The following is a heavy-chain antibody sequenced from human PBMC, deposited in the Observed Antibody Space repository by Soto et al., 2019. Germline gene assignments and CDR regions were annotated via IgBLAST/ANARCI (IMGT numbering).Heavy chain of an antibody. D-gene: IGHD3-16*02. CDR1: GFTLSSYA. Sequence: GGSLRLSCAASGFTLSSYAISWVRQAPGKGLEWVSAISGSGGSTYYADSVKGRFTISRDNYKNTLYLQMNSLRAEETAVYYCAKDPPLSPYYYYGMDVWGQGTTVTVSS. CDR3: AKDPPLSPYYYYGMDV. J-gene: IGHJ6*02. V-gene: IGHV3-23*01. CDR2: ISGSGGST.